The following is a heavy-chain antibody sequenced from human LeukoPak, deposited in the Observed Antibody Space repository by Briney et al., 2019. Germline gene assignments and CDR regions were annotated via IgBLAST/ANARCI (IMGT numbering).Heavy chain of an antibody. V-gene: IGHV3-30*02. CDR2: IRYDGSIK. J-gene: IGHJ5*02. Sequence: GGSLRLSCAASGFTFSSFGMHWVRQAPGRGLEWVAFIRYDGSIKYYADSVKGRFTISRDNSKNTLYLQMNSLRAEDTAVYYCAKCSGGSCYSLDPWGQGTLVTVSS. CDR1: GFTFSSFG. D-gene: IGHD2-15*01. CDR3: AKCSGGSCYSLDP.